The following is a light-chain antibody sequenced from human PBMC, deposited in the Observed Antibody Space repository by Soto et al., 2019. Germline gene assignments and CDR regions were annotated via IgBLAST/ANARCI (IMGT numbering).Light chain of an antibody. J-gene: IGKJ4*01. CDR2: WAS. CDR1: QSGFYSSNNENF. CDR3: QQYLSIPLT. Sequence: DIVMTQSPDSLAVSLGERATINCKSSQSGFYSSNNENFLAWYQQKPGQSPKLLLYWASIRESGVPDRFSGSGSGTDFSLTISSLQAEDVGVYYCQQYLSIPLTFGGGTKVEIK. V-gene: IGKV4-1*01.